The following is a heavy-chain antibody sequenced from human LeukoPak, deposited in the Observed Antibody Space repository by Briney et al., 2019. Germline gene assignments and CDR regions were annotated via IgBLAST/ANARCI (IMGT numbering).Heavy chain of an antibody. CDR1: GYRFTSYW. CDR3: AIVSPWELPETEYFQH. Sequence: GESLKISCKGSGYRFTSYWIGWVHQMPGKGLEWMGIIYPGDSDTRYSPSFQGQVTISADKSISTAYLQWSSLKASDTAMYYCAIVSPWELPETEYFQHWGQGTLVTVSS. J-gene: IGHJ1*01. D-gene: IGHD1-26*01. CDR2: IYPGDSDT. V-gene: IGHV5-51*07.